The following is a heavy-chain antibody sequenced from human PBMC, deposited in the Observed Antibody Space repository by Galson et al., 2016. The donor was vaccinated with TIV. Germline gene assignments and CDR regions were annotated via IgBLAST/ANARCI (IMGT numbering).Heavy chain of an antibody. CDR2: IYWNDDK. CDR1: GFSIPTSGVT. CDR3: APGPSHIMTGYYYFDY. J-gene: IGHJ4*02. V-gene: IGHV2-5*01. D-gene: IGHD3-9*01. Sequence: PALVKPTQTLRLTCTFSGFSIPTSGVTVGWIRQPPGRALEWLAVIYWNDDKRYRPSLKSRLTITKETSKNQVVLMLSNMDPVDTATYYCAPGPSHIMTGYYYFDYWGQGALVTVSS.